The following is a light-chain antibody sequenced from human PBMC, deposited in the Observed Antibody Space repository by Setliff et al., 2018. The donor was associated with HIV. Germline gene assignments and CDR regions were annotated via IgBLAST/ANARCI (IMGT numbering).Light chain of an antibody. CDR1: TNDIGAYNF. J-gene: IGLJ3*02. CDR2: EVT. CDR3: SAFTYSRTWV. Sequence: QSALTQPASVSGSPGQSITISCTATTNDIGAYNFVSWYQHHAGTAPKLIIYEVTNRPSGLSNRFSGFKSGHMASLTISGLQAEDEADYFCSAFTYSRTWVFGGGTK. V-gene: IGLV2-14*01.